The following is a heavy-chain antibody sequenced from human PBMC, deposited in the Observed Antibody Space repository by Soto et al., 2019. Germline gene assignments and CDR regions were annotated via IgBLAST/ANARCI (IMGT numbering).Heavy chain of an antibody. CDR1: GGSFSGYY. CDR3: ARAKYAIFDY. V-gene: IGHV4-34*01. D-gene: IGHD2-8*01. Sequence: LTCAVYGGSFSGYYWSWIRQPPGKGLEWIGEINHSGSTNYNPSLKSRVTISVDTSKNQFSLKLSSVTAADTAVYYCARAKYAIFDYWGQGTLVTVSS. J-gene: IGHJ4*02. CDR2: INHSGST.